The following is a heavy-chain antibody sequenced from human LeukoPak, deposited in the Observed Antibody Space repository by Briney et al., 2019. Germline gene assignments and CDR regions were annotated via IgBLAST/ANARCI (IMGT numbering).Heavy chain of an antibody. D-gene: IGHD6-19*01. CDR3: TRDPIPYLVVAGKSDDY. J-gene: IGHJ4*02. CDR1: GLTVGSNY. V-gene: IGHV3-53*01. Sequence: PGGSLRLSCAASGLTVGSNYMSWVRQAPGGGLEWVSSIYGDGSTHHADSVKGRFTISRDVPKNTLNLQMNSLRAEDTAVYYCTRDPIPYLVVAGKSDDYWGQGTLVTVSS. CDR2: IYGDGST.